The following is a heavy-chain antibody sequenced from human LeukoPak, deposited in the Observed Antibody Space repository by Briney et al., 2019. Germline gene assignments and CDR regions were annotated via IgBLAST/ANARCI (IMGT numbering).Heavy chain of an antibody. V-gene: IGHV3-23*01. CDR3: ASQGRGAFDI. D-gene: IGHD3-10*01. CDR2: ISGSGDNT. Sequence: GGSLRLSCVASRFTFNTYVVNWVRQAPGKGLEWVSAISGSGDNTYYADSVKGRFNISRDSSKNTLYLQMSSLRVEDTAVYYCASQGRGAFDIWGQGTMVTVSS. J-gene: IGHJ3*02. CDR1: RFTFNTYV.